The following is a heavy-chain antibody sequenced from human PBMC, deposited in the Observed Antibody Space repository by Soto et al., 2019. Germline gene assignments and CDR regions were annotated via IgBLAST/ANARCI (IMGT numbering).Heavy chain of an antibody. CDR1: GDFINRVGYY. CDR3: ARRFDDAFDI. J-gene: IGHJ3*02. V-gene: IGHV4-31*11. Sequence: SETLSLTCVVAGDFINRVGYYWSWIRQHPGRGLEWIGYIYYTGSTYYNPSLRSRVTISVDTSMNQFSLTLSSVTAADTAVYYCARRFDDAFDIWGQGTMVTVSS. CDR2: IYYTGST.